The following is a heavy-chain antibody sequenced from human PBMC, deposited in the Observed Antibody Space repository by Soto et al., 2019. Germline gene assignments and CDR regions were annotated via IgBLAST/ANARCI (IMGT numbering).Heavy chain of an antibody. CDR1: GGTFSSYA. CDR2: IIPIFGTA. J-gene: IGHJ6*02. CDR3: ARDLEKLERYVWYYYYYGMDV. D-gene: IGHD1-1*01. V-gene: IGHV1-69*06. Sequence: SVKVSCKASGGTFSSYAISWVRQAPGQGLEWMGGIIPIFGTANYAQKFQGRVTITADKSTSTAYMELSSLRSEDTAVYYCARDLEKLERYVWYYYYYGMDVWGQGTTVTVSS.